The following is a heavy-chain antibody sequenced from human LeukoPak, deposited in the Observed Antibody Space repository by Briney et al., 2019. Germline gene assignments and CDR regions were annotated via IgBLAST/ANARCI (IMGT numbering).Heavy chain of an antibody. Sequence: PSETLSLTCAVSGGSISSGGYSWSWIRQPPGKGLEWIGYIYHSGSTYYNPSLKSRVTISVDRSKNQFSLKLSSVTAADTAVYYCASLGYCSGGSCYSVYWGQGTLVTVSS. V-gene: IGHV4-30-2*01. CDR1: GGSISSGGYS. CDR2: IYHSGST. D-gene: IGHD2-15*01. CDR3: ASLGYCSGGSCYSVY. J-gene: IGHJ4*02.